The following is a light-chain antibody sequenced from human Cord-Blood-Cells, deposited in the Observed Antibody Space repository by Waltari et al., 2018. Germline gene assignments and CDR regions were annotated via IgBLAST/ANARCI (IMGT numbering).Light chain of an antibody. V-gene: IGKV3-11*01. CDR1: QSVSSY. CDR3: QQRSNWPPT. CDR2: DAS. J-gene: IGKJ4*01. Sequence: EMLFTQSPAALSLSPREMATLSCRASQSVSSYLAWYQQKPGQAPRLLIYDASNRATGIPARFSGSGSGTDFTLTISSLEPEDFAVYYCQQRSNWPPTFGGGTKVEIK.